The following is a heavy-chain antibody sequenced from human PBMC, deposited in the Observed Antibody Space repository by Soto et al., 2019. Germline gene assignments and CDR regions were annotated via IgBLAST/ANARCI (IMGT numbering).Heavy chain of an antibody. CDR3: ASRVKLGIIRNDAFDI. V-gene: IGHV4-4*02. J-gene: IGHJ3*02. CDR2: IYHSGST. Sequence: SETLSLTCAVSGGSISSSNWWSWVRQPPGKGLEWIGEIYHSGSTNYNPSLKSRVTISVDKSKNQFSLKLSSVTAADTAVYYCASRVKLGIIRNDAFDIWGQGTMVTVSS. CDR1: GGSISSSNW. D-gene: IGHD7-27*01.